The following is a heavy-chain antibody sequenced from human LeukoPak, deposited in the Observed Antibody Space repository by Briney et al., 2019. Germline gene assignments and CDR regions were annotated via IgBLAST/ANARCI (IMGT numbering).Heavy chain of an antibody. CDR3: AILPFYSDY. V-gene: IGHV4-39*01. Sequence: SETLSLTCTVSGVSISSSSYYWGWIRQPPGKGLEWVGSIYYSGSTYYNPSLKSLVTICVDTSKNQFSLKLSSCTAAETDVYSCAILPFYSDYWGQGTLVTVSS. J-gene: IGHJ4*02. CDR1: GVSISSSSYY. D-gene: IGHD2-21*01. CDR2: IYYSGST.